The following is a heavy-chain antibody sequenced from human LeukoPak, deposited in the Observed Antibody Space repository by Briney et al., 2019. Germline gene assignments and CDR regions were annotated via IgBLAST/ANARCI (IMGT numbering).Heavy chain of an antibody. CDR2: ISAYNGNT. CDR1: GYTFTSYG. V-gene: IGHV1-18*01. Sequence: ASVKVSCKASGYTFTSYGISWVRQAPGQGLEWMGWISAYNGNTNYAQKLHGRVTMTTDTSTSTAYMELRSLRSDDTAVYYCARSPALIAARPPASPTFDYWGQGTLVTVSS. D-gene: IGHD6-6*01. CDR3: ARSPALIAARPPASPTFDY. J-gene: IGHJ4*02.